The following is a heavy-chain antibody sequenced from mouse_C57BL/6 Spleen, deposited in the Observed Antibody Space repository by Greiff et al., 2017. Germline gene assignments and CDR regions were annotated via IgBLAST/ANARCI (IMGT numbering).Heavy chain of an antibody. V-gene: IGHV14-2*01. Sequence: VQLQQSGAELVKPGASVKLSCTASGFNIKDYYMHWVKQRTEQGLEWIGRIDPEDGDTKYAPKFQGKATITADTSSNTAYLQLSSLTSEDAAVYYCARSGDILRFAYWGQGTLVTVSA. D-gene: IGHD1-1*01. J-gene: IGHJ3*01. CDR2: IDPEDGDT. CDR1: GFNIKDYY. CDR3: ARSGDILRFAY.